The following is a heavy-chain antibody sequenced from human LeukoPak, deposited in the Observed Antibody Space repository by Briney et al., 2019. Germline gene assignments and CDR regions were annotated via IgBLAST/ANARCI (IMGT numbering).Heavy chain of an antibody. Sequence: GESLQLSCKGFGYSITTYWIAWVRQMPGKGLEWMGIIYPGDSHTRYSPSFQGQVTISADKSISTAYLQWSSLKASDTAMYYCATSSRGYFYYYMDVWGKGTTVTVSS. CDR1: GYSITTYW. CDR3: ATSSRGYFYYYMDV. CDR2: IYPGDSHT. D-gene: IGHD6-6*01. J-gene: IGHJ6*03. V-gene: IGHV5-51*01.